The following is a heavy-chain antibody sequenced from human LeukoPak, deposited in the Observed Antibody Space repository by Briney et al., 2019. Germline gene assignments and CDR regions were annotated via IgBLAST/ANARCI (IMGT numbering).Heavy chain of an antibody. V-gene: IGHV4-39*01. J-gene: IGHJ4*02. CDR1: GGSISSSSYY. D-gene: IGHD2-2*01. Sequence: SETLSLTCTVSGGSISSSSYYWGWIRQPPGKGLEWIESIYYSRSTYYNPSRESRLTISVNTTKNQFSLKLSSVTAADTAVYYCARGSPYQHWGQGTLVTVSS. CDR3: ARGSPYQH. CDR2: IYYSRST.